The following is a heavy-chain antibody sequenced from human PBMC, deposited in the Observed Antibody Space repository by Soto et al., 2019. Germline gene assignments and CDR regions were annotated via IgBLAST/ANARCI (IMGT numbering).Heavy chain of an antibody. CDR2: INSDGSIT. J-gene: IGHJ5*02. Sequence: HPXGCLLLTCAASGFTISNYWMHWVRQGPGKGLVWVARINSDGSITNSANSVKVRFTISRDNAKNTLYLQMNSLRAEDTAVYYCVRDHCSTATCYTVWFDPWGQGTQVTVYS. V-gene: IGHV3-74*01. CDR3: VRDHCSTATCYTVWFDP. CDR1: GFTISNYW. D-gene: IGHD2-2*02.